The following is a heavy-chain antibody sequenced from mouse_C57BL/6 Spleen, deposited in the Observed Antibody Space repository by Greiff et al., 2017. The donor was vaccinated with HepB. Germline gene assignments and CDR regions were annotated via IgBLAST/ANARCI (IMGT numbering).Heavy chain of an antibody. CDR2: IYPGDGDT. CDR1: GYAFSSYW. J-gene: IGHJ1*03. Sequence: VQLQESGAELVKPGASVKISCKASGYAFSSYWMNWVKQRPRKGLEWIGQIYPGDGDTNYNGKFKGKATLTADKSSSTAYMQLSSLTSEDSAVYFCARRIYYSNYVGYFDVWGTGTTVTVSS. CDR3: ARRIYYSNYVGYFDV. D-gene: IGHD2-5*01. V-gene: IGHV1-80*01.